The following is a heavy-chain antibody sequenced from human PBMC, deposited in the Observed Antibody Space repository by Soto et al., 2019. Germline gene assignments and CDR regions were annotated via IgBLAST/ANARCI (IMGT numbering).Heavy chain of an antibody. D-gene: IGHD6-13*01. CDR2: VSSNGGST. V-gene: IGHV3-64D*06. Sequence: GGSLRLSCSASGFTFSSYAMHWVRQAPGKGLEYGSAVSSNGGSTYYADSVKGRFTISRDNSKNTLYLQMSSLRAEDTAVYYCVKDLGYSRSWYWDHLYYYGMDVWGQGTPVTVSS. CDR3: VKDLGYSRSWYWDHLYYYGMDV. J-gene: IGHJ6*02. CDR1: GFTFSSYA.